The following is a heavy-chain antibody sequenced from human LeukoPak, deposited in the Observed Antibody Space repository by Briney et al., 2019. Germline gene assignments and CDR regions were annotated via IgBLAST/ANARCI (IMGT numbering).Heavy chain of an antibody. CDR1: GGSISNISYF. D-gene: IGHD3-10*01. Sequence: SETLSLTCTVSGGSISNISYFWAWIRQSPGKGLEWIATISYSGTTYYNPSLKSRVTISVDTSKNHFSLRLSSVTAADTAVYYCAANSADYNTLGSSYKVWGQGTLVTVSS. V-gene: IGHV4-39*02. CDR3: AANSADYNTLGSSYKV. J-gene: IGHJ4*02. CDR2: ISYSGTT.